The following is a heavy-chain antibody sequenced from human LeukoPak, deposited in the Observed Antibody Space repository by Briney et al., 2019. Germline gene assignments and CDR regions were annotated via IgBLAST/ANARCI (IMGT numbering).Heavy chain of an antibody. Sequence: SETLSLTCTVSGDSLSSHFWSWIRQPPGKGLECIGFIFGSGSTNYDPSLRGRVTISEDTSKNHFSLKLTSVTAADTAVYYCARNVGWYSHDSWGQGTLVTVSS. CDR2: IFGSGST. D-gene: IGHD6-19*01. CDR3: ARNVGWYSHDS. V-gene: IGHV4-59*08. CDR1: GDSLSSHF. J-gene: IGHJ4*02.